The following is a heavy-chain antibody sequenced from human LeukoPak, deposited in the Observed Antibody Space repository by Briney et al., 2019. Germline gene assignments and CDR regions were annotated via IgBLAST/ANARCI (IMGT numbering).Heavy chain of an antibody. J-gene: IGHJ5*02. CDR2: IIPIFGTA. CDR1: AGTFSSYA. V-gene: IGHV1-69*05. D-gene: IGHD3-10*01. CDR3: ARSSGFGEFNWFDP. Sequence: SVKVSCKASAGTFSSYAISWVRQAPGQGLEWMGGIIPIFGTANYAQKFQGRVTITTDESTSTAYMELSSLRSEDTAVYYCARSSGFGEFNWFDPWGQGTLVTVSS.